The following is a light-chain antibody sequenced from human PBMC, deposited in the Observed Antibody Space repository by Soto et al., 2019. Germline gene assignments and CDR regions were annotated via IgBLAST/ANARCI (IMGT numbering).Light chain of an antibody. CDR2: GAS. J-gene: IGKJ3*01. Sequence: EIALTQSPGTLSLSPGERATLSCRASQSLSSNFLAWYQQKPGQAPRLLIYGASSRATVIQDRFSGSGSGTDFPLTISRLEPEDFAVYYWQQYGSSTVTFGPGTKVDIK. V-gene: IGKV3-20*01. CDR1: QSLSSNF. CDR3: QQYGSSTVT.